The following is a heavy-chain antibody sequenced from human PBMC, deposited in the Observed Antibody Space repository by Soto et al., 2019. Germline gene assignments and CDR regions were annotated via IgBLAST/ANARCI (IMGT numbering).Heavy chain of an antibody. CDR2: IYYSGST. CDR1: GGSITSYY. V-gene: IGHV4-59*08. D-gene: IGHD1-26*01. Sequence: SETLSLTCTVSGGSITSYYWSWIRQPPGKGLEWIGYIYYSGSTNYNPSLKSRVTISVDTSKNQFSLKLSSVTAADTAVYYCARYPSGRYIFDYWGQGTLVTVSS. CDR3: ARYPSGRYIFDY. J-gene: IGHJ4*02.